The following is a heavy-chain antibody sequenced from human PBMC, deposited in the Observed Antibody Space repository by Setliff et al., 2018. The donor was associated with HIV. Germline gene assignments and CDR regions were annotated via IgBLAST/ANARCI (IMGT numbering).Heavy chain of an antibody. CDR3: ARHASTWYYESSGPHFDY. D-gene: IGHD3-22*01. CDR2: ISAYNGNT. CDR1: GYSFTSYG. J-gene: IGHJ4*02. Sequence: VKVSCKASGYSFTSYGITWVRQAPGQGLEWMGWISAYNGNTNYAQNLQDRVTMTTDTSTNTAYMELRSLRSDDTAVYYCARHASTWYYESSGPHFDYWGQGTLVTVSS. V-gene: IGHV1-18*01.